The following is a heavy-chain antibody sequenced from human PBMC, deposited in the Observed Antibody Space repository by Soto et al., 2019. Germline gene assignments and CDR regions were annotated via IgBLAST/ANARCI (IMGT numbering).Heavy chain of an antibody. CDR1: GGSISSGGYY. CDR3: ARGDIVVARAFDY. V-gene: IGHV4-31*03. CDR2: IYYSGST. Sequence: QVQLQESGPGLVKPSQTLSLTCTVSGGSISSGGYYWSWIRQHPGKGLEWIGYIYYSGSTYYNPSLKRRVTISVDTSKNQFSLKLSSVTAADTAVYYCARGDIVVARAFDYWGQGTLVTVSS. D-gene: IGHD2-2*01. J-gene: IGHJ4*02.